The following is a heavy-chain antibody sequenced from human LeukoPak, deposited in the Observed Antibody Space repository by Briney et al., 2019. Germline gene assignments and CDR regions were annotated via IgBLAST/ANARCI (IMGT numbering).Heavy chain of an antibody. V-gene: IGHV4-59*08. J-gene: IGHJ5*02. CDR3: ARHGMWFGDTNRWFDP. CDR1: GGSISSYY. CDR2: IYYSGST. D-gene: IGHD3-10*01. Sequence: SETLSLTCTVSGGSISSYYWSWIRQPPGKGLEWIGYIYYSGSTNYNPSLTSRVTISVDTSKNQFTLRLTSVTAADTAVYFCARHGMWFGDTNRWFDPWGQGTLVTVSS.